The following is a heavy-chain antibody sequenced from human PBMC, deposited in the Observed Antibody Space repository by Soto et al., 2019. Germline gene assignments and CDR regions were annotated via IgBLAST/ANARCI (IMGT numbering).Heavy chain of an antibody. Sequence: ASVKVSCKASGYTFTSYGISWVRQAPGQGLEWMGWISAYNGNTNYAQKLQGRVTMTTDTSTSTAYMELGSLRSDDTAVYYCARYFSDDYGDFDAFDIWGQGTMVTVSS. V-gene: IGHV1-18*01. D-gene: IGHD4-17*01. J-gene: IGHJ3*02. CDR1: GYTFTSYG. CDR2: ISAYNGNT. CDR3: ARYFSDDYGDFDAFDI.